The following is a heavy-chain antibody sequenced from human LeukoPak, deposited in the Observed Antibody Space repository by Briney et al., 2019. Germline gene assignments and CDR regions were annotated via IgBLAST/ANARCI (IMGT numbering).Heavy chain of an antibody. CDR1: GASISSSSYY. J-gene: IGHJ6*02. V-gene: IGHV4-39*01. Sequence: SETLSLTCTVSGASISSSSYYWGWIRQPPGKGPEWIGTIYYSGSTYYNPSLKSRVTISVDTSKNQFSLKLSSVTAADTAVYYRARHESAGGNSFYGVDVWGQGTTVTVSS. CDR3: ARHESAGGNSFYGVDV. D-gene: IGHD3-16*01. CDR2: IYYSGST.